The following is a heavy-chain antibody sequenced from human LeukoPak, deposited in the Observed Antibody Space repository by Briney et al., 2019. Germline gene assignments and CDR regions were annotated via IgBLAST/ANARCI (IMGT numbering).Heavy chain of an antibody. CDR2: ITGSGHTT. D-gene: IGHD3-16*01. Sequence: PGGSLRLSCVASRFTFSKYIMTWVRQAPGKGLEWVSAITGSGHTTYYADSVKGRFTISRHNSKNTLYLQMNSLRAEDTAVYYCAKEGELGEFDYWGQGTLVTVSS. CDR1: RFTFSKYI. J-gene: IGHJ4*02. CDR3: AKEGELGEFDY. V-gene: IGHV3-23*01.